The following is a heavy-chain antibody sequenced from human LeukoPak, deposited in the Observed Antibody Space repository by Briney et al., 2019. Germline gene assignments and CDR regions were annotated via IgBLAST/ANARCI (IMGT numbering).Heavy chain of an antibody. V-gene: IGHV1-69*13. CDR2: IIPIFGTA. J-gene: IGHJ6*02. CDR1: GYTFTSYA. CDR3: ATRDSYSNYVHSYYYYYGMDV. Sequence: ASVKVSCKASGYTFTSYAISWVRQAPGQGLEWMGGIIPIFGTANYAQKFQGRVTITADESTSTAYMELSSLRSEDTAVYYCATRDSYSNYVHSYYYYYGMDVWGQGTTVTVSS. D-gene: IGHD4-11*01.